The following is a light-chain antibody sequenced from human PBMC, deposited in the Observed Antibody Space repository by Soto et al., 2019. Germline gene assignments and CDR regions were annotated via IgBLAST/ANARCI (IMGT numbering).Light chain of an antibody. CDR2: GAS. CDR3: QQRSNWPRT. CDR1: QSVITN. Sequence: EIVMTQSPATLSVSPGERATLSCRASQSVITNLAWYQQKPGQAPRLLIYGASTRAAIIPARFSGSGSGTDFTLTISSLEPEDFAVYYCQQRSNWPRTFGQGTKVDIK. J-gene: IGKJ1*01. V-gene: IGKV3-11*01.